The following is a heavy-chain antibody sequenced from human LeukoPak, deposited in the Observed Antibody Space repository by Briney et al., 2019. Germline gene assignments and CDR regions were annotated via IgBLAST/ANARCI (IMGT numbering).Heavy chain of an antibody. CDR3: AXXXXXXXXWFSFGRRWFDP. J-gene: IGHJ5*02. D-gene: IGHD3-9*01. CDR2: INHSGST. Sequence: SETLSLTCAVYGGSFGGYYWSWIRQPPGKGLEWIGEINHSGSTNYNPSLKSRVTISVDTSKYQFSLKLSSVTAADTAVYSCAXXXXXXXXWFSFGRRWFDPWGQGTLVTVSS. V-gene: IGHV4-34*01. CDR1: GGSFGGYY.